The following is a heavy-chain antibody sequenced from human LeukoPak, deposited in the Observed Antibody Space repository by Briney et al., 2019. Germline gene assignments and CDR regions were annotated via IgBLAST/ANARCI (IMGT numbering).Heavy chain of an antibody. J-gene: IGHJ6*03. V-gene: IGHV7-4-1*02. D-gene: IGHD1-26*01. CDR2: INTNTGNP. CDR3: ARVGAPIFYYYMDV. CDR1: GYTFTSYY. Sequence: GASVKVSCKASGYTFTSYYMHWVRQAPGQGLEWMGWINTNTGNPTYAQGFTGRFVFSLDTSVSTAYLQISSLKAEDTAVYYCARVGAPIFYYYMDVWGKGTTVTVSS.